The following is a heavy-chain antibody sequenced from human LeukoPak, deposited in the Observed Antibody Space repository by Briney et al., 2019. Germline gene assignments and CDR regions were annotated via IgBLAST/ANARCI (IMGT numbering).Heavy chain of an antibody. J-gene: IGHJ4*02. CDR3: ARDKSVGATPFDY. CDR2: TYYRSQWYN. Sequence: SQTLSLTCAISGDSVSSNSVTWNWIRQSPSRGLEWLGRTYYRSQWYNEYAPSVKGRIAFNPDTSKNQFSLQLNSVTPEDTAVYYCARDKSVGATPFDYWGQGTLVTVSS. CDR1: GDSVSSNSVT. D-gene: IGHD1-26*01. V-gene: IGHV6-1*01.